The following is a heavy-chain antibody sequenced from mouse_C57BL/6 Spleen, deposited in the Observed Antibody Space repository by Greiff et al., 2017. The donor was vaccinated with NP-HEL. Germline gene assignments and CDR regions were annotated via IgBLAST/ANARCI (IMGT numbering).Heavy chain of an antibody. CDR1: GYAFSSSW. V-gene: IGHV1-82*01. CDR3: ARESGSWFAY. Sequence: VQLQQSGPELVKPGASVKISCKASGYAFSSSWMNWVKQRPGKGLEWIGRIYPGDGDTNYNGKFKGKATLTADKSSSTAYMQLSSLTSEDSAVYCCARESGSWFAYWGQGTLVTVSA. D-gene: IGHD1-3*01. J-gene: IGHJ3*01. CDR2: IYPGDGDT.